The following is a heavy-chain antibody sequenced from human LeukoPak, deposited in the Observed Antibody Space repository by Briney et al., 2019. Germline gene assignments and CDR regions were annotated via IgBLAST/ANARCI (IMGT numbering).Heavy chain of an antibody. Sequence: GGSLRLSCAASGFTVSSNCMSWVRQAPGKGLEWVSVIYSGGSTYYADSVKGRFTISRDNSKNTLYLQMNSLRAEDTAVYYCARVSSIFGVVTIPYYMDVWGKGTTVTVSS. J-gene: IGHJ6*03. V-gene: IGHV3-66*02. CDR1: GFTVSSNC. CDR2: IYSGGST. CDR3: ARVSSIFGVVTIPYYMDV. D-gene: IGHD3-3*01.